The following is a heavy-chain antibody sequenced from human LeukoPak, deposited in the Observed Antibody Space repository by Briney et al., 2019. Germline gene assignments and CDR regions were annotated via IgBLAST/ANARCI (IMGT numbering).Heavy chain of an antibody. CDR1: GGSISSGGYY. CDR2: VYYSGST. Sequence: SQTLSLTCTVSGGSISSGGYYWSWIRQPPGKGLEWIGTVYYSGSTFYNPSLKSRVTISVDTSKNQFSLKLTSVTAADTAVYFCARRYCSGSNCYFFDYWGQGTLVTVSS. CDR3: ARRYCSGSNCYFFDY. J-gene: IGHJ4*02. V-gene: IGHV4-39*01. D-gene: IGHD2-2*01.